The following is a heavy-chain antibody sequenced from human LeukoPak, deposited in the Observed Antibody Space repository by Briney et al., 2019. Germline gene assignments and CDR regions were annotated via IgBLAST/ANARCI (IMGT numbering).Heavy chain of an antibody. Sequence: GESLKISCKGSGYSFTSYWIGWVRQMPGKGLEWMGIIYPGDSDTRYSPSFQGQVTISADKSISTAYLQWSSLKASDTAMYYCARYTRLAHYYDRYYFDYWGQGTLVTVSS. CDR3: ARYTRLAHYYDRYYFDY. CDR2: IYPGDSDT. D-gene: IGHD3-22*01. V-gene: IGHV5-51*01. CDR1: GYSFTSYW. J-gene: IGHJ4*02.